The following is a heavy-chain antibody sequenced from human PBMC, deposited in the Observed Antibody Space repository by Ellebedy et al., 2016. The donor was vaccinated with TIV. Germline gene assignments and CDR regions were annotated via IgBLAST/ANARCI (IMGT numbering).Heavy chain of an antibody. J-gene: IGHJ4*02. CDR1: GFTFSGYY. Sequence: GESLKISCAASGFTFSGYYIDWVRQAPGKGLEWVGRSRNKPDVYITDYAASFKGRFTISRDESRSSLYLQMNSLNTEDTAVYYCTKEGALPGPDFDCWGQGTLVTVSS. CDR3: TKEGALPGPDFDC. CDR2: SRNKPDVYIT. V-gene: IGHV3-72*01. D-gene: IGHD1-26*01.